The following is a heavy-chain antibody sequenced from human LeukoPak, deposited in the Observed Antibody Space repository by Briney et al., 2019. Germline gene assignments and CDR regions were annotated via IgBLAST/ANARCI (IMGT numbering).Heavy chain of an antibody. CDR3: ARRAPYCTNGVCYRKEWFDP. CDR1: GGSFSGYY. D-gene: IGHD2-8*01. V-gene: IGHV4-34*01. CDR2: VNHSGYT. Sequence: SSETLSLTCAVYGGSFSGYYWSWIRQPPGKGLEWIGEVNHSGYTNYNPSLKSRVTISVDTSKNQFSLKLSSVTAADTAVYYCARRAPYCTNGVCYRKEWFDPWGQGTLVTVSS. J-gene: IGHJ5*02.